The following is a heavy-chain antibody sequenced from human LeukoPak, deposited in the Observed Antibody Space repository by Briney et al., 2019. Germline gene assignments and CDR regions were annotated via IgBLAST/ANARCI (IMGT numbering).Heavy chain of an antibody. D-gene: IGHD3-22*01. V-gene: IGHV1-18*01. J-gene: IGHJ3*02. Sequence: ASVKVSCKASGYTFTSYGISWVRQAPGQGLEWMGWISADNGNTNYAQKLQGRVTMTTDTSTSTAYMELRSLRSDDTAVYYCARDPGGGSGSPDAFDIWGQGTIVTVSS. CDR1: GYTFTSYG. CDR3: ARDPGGGSGSPDAFDI. CDR2: ISADNGNT.